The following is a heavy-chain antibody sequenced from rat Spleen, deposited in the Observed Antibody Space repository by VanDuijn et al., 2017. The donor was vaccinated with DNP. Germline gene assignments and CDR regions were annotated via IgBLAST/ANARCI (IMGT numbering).Heavy chain of an antibody. J-gene: IGHJ2*01. CDR1: GINFNDYW. CDR2: INKDSSII. CDR3: ACEGI. D-gene: IGHD1-11*01. Sequence: EVKLVESGGGLVQPGRSLKLSCAASGINFNDYWMGWVRQAPGKGLEWIGQINKDSSIIYYSPSLQEKITISRDKAQNTLYLQMSKLGTEDKAIYSCACEGIWGQGVMVTVSS. V-gene: IGHV4-2*01.